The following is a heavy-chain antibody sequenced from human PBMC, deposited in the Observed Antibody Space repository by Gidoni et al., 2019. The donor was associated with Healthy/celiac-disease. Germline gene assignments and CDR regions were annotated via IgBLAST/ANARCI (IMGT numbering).Heavy chain of an antibody. Sequence: EVQLLESGGGLVQPGGSLRLSCSASGFTFSSYAMSWVRQAPGKGLEWVSAISGSGGSTYYADSVKGRFTISRDNSKNTLYLQMNSLRAEDTAVYYCAKVQGGYYYYGMDVWGQGTTVTVSS. J-gene: IGHJ6*02. CDR2: ISGSGGST. CDR1: GFTFSSYA. CDR3: AKVQGGYYYYGMDV. D-gene: IGHD2-15*01. V-gene: IGHV3-23*01.